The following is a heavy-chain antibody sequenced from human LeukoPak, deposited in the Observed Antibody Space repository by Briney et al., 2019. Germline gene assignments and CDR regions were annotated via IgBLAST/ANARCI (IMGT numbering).Heavy chain of an antibody. CDR1: GGSISSSSYY. V-gene: IGHV4-39*07. J-gene: IGHJ4*02. Sequence: SETLSLTCTVSGGSISSSSYYWGWLRQPPGKGLEWIGSIYYSGSTYYNPSLKSRVTISVDTSKNQFSLKLSSVTAADTAVYYCARDLNVGDSSGYYYPYYFDYWGQGTLVTVSS. CDR2: IYYSGST. D-gene: IGHD3-22*01. CDR3: ARDLNVGDSSGYYYPYYFDY.